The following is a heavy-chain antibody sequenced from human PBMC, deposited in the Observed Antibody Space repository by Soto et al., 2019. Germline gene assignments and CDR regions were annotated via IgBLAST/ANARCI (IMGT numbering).Heavy chain of an antibody. Sequence: QVQLVQSGGELKRPGASVKVSCKTSGYTFSNYGITWVRQAPGQPLEWLGGISLYSDGTNYAQKFKGRVSMTTDTSTTTAYMELRSLRSDDTAVYYCARVVPGAEAWFGPWGQGTLVTVSS. D-gene: IGHD2-2*01. CDR3: ARVVPGAEAWFGP. CDR2: ISLYSDGT. V-gene: IGHV1-18*01. CDR1: GYTFSNYG. J-gene: IGHJ5*02.